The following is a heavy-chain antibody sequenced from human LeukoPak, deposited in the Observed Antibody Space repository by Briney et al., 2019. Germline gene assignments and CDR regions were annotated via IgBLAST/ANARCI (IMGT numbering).Heavy chain of an antibody. Sequence: NPSETLSLTCAVYGGSFSGYYWSWIRQPPGKGLEWIGYIYYSGGTNYSPSLKSRVTISVDTSKNQFSLKLSSVTAADTAVYYCARVVTTYDSSGYYPLDYWGQGTLVTVSS. V-gene: IGHV4-59*01. J-gene: IGHJ4*02. CDR3: ARVVTTYDSSGYYPLDY. CDR2: IYYSGGT. CDR1: GGSFSGYY. D-gene: IGHD3-22*01.